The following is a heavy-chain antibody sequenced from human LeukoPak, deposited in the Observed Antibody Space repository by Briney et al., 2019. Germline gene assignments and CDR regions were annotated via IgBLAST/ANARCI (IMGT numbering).Heavy chain of an antibody. CDR3: AREGYYGSGSPPSLYFDH. J-gene: IGHJ4*02. CDR1: GFTFRNYV. CDR2: TSSDLNVK. D-gene: IGHD3-10*01. Sequence: GGSLRLSCAASGFTFRNYVIHWVRQAPGKGLEWVAVTSSDLNVKLYADSVKGRFTISRDNSRSTLYLQMNSLRPEDTAIYYCAREGYYGSGSPPSLYFDHWGQGTLVTVSS. V-gene: IGHV3-30-3*01.